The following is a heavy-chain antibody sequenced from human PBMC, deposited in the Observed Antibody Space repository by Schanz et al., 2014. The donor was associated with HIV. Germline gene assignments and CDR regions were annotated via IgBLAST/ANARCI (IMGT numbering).Heavy chain of an antibody. V-gene: IGHV3-NL1*01. D-gene: IGHD2-15*01. CDR3: ALSRPSGYGGSSYFDL. CDR2: ISGSSIT. Sequence: VQLVESGGGVVQPGRSLRLSCAASGFTFSSYGMHWVRQAPGKGLEWVSAISGSSITYSADSVKGRFTISRDNSKNTLYLQMNSLRAEDTAVYYCALSRPSGYGGSSYFDLWGRGTLVAVSS. J-gene: IGHJ2*01. CDR1: GFTFSSYG.